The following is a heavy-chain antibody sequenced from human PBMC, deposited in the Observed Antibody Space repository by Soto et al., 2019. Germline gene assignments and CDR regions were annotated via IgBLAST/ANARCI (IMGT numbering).Heavy chain of an antibody. CDR1: GFTFSSYN. CDR2: ISSSSSTI. J-gene: IGHJ4*02. V-gene: IGHV3-48*02. CDR3: ARPRGYSYILPDY. Sequence: EVQLVESGGGLVQPGGSLRLSCAASGFTFSSYNMNWVRQAPGKGLEWGAYISSSSSTIYYADSVKGRFTISRDNAKNAVYLQMNTLRDEATAVYYCARPRGYSYILPDYWGQGTLVTVS. D-gene: IGHD5-18*01.